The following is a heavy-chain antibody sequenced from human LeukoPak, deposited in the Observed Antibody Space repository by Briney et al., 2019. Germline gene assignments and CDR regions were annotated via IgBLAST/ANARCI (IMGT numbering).Heavy chain of an antibody. J-gene: IGHJ4*02. CDR1: GFTFTDYA. V-gene: IGHV3-30*04. CDR2: ISSDGNTK. D-gene: IGHD4/OR15-4a*01. Sequence: PGGSLRLSCIGSGFTFTDYAIHWLRQAPGKGMESVAFISSDGNTKLSVDSVKGRITISRDNFRNTVSLEVSTLRPEDTALYYCVRDLTYGARFDYWGRGTPVTVSS. CDR3: VRDLTYGARFDY.